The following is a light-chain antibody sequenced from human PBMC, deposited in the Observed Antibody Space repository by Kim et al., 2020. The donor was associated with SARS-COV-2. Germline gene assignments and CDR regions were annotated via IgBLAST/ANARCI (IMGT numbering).Light chain of an antibody. CDR3: LLSYTGYKM. V-gene: IGLV7-46*01. J-gene: IGLJ3*02. CDR2: DTN. Sequence: PGRTVTLTCGSSTGPVTSGHYPYWIQQKPGQAPRTLITDTNNRHSWTPARFSGSLVGGKAALTLSGAQTEDEAEYYCLLSYTGYKMFGGGTQLTVL. CDR1: TGPVTSGHY.